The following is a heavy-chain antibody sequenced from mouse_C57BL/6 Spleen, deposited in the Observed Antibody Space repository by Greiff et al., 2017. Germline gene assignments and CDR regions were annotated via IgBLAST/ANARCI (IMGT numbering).Heavy chain of an antibody. Sequence: QVHVKQPGAELVRPGSSVKLSCKASGYTFTSYWMHWVKQRPIQGLEWIGNIDPSDSETHYNQKFKDKATLTVDKSSSTAYMQLSSLTSADSAVYYCARGGYDGYPNCFDYWGQGTTLTVSS. V-gene: IGHV1-52*01. CDR1: GYTFTSYW. J-gene: IGHJ2*01. D-gene: IGHD2-3*01. CDR2: IDPSDSET. CDR3: ARGGYDGYPNCFDY.